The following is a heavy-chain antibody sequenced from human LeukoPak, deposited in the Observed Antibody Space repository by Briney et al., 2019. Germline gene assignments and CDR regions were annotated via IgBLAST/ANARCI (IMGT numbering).Heavy chain of an antibody. CDR3: TRDALFGSGRTHLDF. J-gene: IGHJ4*02. V-gene: IGHV3-23*01. CDR1: GFTFSSYA. CDR2: ITGSGGST. D-gene: IGHD3-10*01. Sequence: GGSLRLSCAASGFTFSSYAMSWVRQAPGKGLEWVSTITGSGGSTYYADSVKGRFTISRDNAKNSLSLQMNSLNVDDTGVYFCTRDALFGSGRTHLDFWSQGTLVSVSS.